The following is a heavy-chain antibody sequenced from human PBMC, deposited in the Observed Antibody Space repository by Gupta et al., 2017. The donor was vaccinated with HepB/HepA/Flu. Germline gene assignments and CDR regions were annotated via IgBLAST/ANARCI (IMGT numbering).Heavy chain of an antibody. CDR2: ISDGGDNA. CDR1: GFTFRSYA. Sequence: EVHLLESGGGLVQPGGSLRLSCAASGFTFRSYAMSWDRQAPGKGLEWVSGISDGGDNANYADSVKGRFTISRDNSKNTLFLQMNSLRDEDTAVYYCAKDWGMDVWGQGTTVTVPS. V-gene: IGHV3-23*01. J-gene: IGHJ6*02. CDR3: AKDWGMDV.